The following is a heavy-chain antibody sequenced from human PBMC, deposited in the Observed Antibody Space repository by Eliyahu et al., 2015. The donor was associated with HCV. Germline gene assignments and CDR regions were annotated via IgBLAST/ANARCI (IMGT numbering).Heavy chain of an antibody. CDR3: AREDRFSSRVYDSTNPSDETNAFDI. J-gene: IGHJ3*02. V-gene: IGHV3-21*01. CDR1: GFTFSSYS. CDR2: ISSSSSYI. Sequence: EVQLVESGGGLVKPGGSLRLSCAASGFTFSSYSIXWVXPAPGKGLEGVSSISSSSSYIYYADSVKGRFTISRDNAKNSLYLQMNSLRAEDTAVYYCAREDRFSSRVYDSTNPSDETNAFDIWGQGTMVTVSS. D-gene: IGHD3-22*01.